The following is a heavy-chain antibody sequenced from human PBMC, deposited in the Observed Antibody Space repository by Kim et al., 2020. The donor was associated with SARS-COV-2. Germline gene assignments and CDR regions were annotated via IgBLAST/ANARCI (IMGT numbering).Heavy chain of an antibody. CDR3: ARVRPEHFDRLPRGGLDH. Sequence: GESLKISCKGSGYSFPSYWIAWVRQMPGKGLEWMGIIYPGDSDTRYSPSFQGQVTISADKSISTAYLQWSSLKASDTSTYYCARVRPEHFDRLPRGGLDHWGQGTLVTVPS. D-gene: IGHD3-9*01. CDR1: GYSFPSYW. V-gene: IGHV5-51*01. J-gene: IGHJ4*02. CDR2: IYPGDSDT.